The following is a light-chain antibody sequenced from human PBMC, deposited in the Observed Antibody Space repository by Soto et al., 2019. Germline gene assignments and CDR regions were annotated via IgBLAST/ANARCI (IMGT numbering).Light chain of an antibody. CDR3: HQYNSYSWT. J-gene: IGKJ1*01. CDR2: DAS. Sequence: IQMTQSPSTLSASVGDRVTITCRASQSISSWLAWYQQKPGKAPKLLIYDASSLESGVPSRFSGSGSGTEFTLTISSLQPDDFATYYCHQYNSYSWTFGQGTKVEIK. V-gene: IGKV1-5*01. CDR1: QSISSW.